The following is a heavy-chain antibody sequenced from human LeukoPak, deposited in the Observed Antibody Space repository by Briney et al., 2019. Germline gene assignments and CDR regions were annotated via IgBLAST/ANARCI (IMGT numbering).Heavy chain of an antibody. CDR1: GFTFTSSA. CDR2: IVVGSGNT. J-gene: IGHJ4*02. CDR3: AAVALTPRIAVAGGY. D-gene: IGHD6-19*01. V-gene: IGHV1-58*02. Sequence: SVKVSRKASGFTFTSSAMQWVRQARGQRLEWIGWIVVGSGNTNYAQKFQERVTITRDMSTSTAYMELSSLRSEDTAVYYCAAVALTPRIAVAGGYWGQGTLVTVSS.